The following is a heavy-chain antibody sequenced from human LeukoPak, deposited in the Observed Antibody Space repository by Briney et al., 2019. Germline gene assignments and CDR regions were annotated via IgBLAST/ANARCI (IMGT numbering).Heavy chain of an antibody. CDR1: GFIFRNYW. CDR3: SRALEV. Sequence: QAGGSLRLSCEVSGFIFRNYWMDWVRQAPGRGLEWVANINQDGNEEYFVDSVKGRFTISRDNAKNSLYLQMNSLRAEDTAVYYCSRALEVWGKGTTVTVSS. J-gene: IGHJ6*04. CDR2: INQDGNEE. V-gene: IGHV3-7*01.